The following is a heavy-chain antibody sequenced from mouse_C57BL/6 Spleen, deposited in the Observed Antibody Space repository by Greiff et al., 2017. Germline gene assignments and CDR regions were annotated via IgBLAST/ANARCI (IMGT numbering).Heavy chain of an antibody. J-gene: IGHJ3*01. CDR2: IYPGDGDT. Sequence: QVQLQQSGPELVKPGASVKISCKASGYAFSSSWMNWVKQRPGKGLEWIGRIYPGDGDTNYNGKFKGKATLTADKSSSTAYLQLSSLTSEDSAVYFCASGRNYLFAYWGQGTLVTVSA. V-gene: IGHV1-82*01. CDR1: GYAFSSSW. CDR3: ASGRNYLFAY. D-gene: IGHD2-1*01.